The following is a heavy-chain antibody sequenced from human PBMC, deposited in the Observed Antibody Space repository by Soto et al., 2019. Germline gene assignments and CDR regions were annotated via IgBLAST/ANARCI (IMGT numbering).Heavy chain of an antibody. CDR3: AREAPTYYDILTGWGTNWFDP. J-gene: IGHJ5*02. CDR2: ISYDGSNK. Sequence: QVQLVESGGGVVQPGRSLRLSCAASGFTFSSYAMHWVRQAPGKGLEWVAVISYDGSNKYYADSVKGRFTISRDNSKNTLYLQMNSLRAEDTAVYYCAREAPTYYDILTGWGTNWFDPWGQGTLVTVSS. V-gene: IGHV3-30-3*01. CDR1: GFTFSSYA. D-gene: IGHD3-9*01.